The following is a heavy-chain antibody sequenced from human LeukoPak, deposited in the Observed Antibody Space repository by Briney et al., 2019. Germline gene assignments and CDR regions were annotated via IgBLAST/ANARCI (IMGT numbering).Heavy chain of an antibody. CDR1: GYTLTELS. CDR3: ARAPNYNGSGRYYFYYYMDV. CDR2: FDPEDGET. D-gene: IGHD3-10*01. V-gene: IGHV1-24*01. J-gene: IGHJ6*03. Sequence: ASVKVSCKVSGYTLTELSMHWVRQAPGKGLEWMGGFDPEDGETIYAQKFQGRVTMTEDTSTDTAYMELSSLRSEDTAVYYCARAPNYNGSGRYYFYYYMDVWGKGTTVTISS.